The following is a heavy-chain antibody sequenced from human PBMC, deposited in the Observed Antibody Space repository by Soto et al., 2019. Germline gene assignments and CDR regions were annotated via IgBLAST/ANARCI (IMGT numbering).Heavy chain of an antibody. J-gene: IGHJ6*02. CDR3: AHRSVGATDHYYGMDV. CDR2: IYWDDDK. D-gene: IGHD1-26*01. V-gene: IGHV2-5*02. Sequence: QITLKESGPTLVKPTQTLTLTCTFSGFSLSTSGVGVGWIRQPPGKALEWLALIYWDDDKRYSPSLKSRLTITKDTSKNQVVLTMTNMDPVDTATYYCAHRSVGATDHYYGMDVWGQGTTVTVSS. CDR1: GFSLSTSGVG.